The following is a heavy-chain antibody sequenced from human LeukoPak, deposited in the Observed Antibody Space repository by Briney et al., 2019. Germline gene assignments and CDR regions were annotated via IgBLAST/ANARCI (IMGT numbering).Heavy chain of an antibody. CDR3: ARPDRIAAAGRVSFDI. CDR1: GGTFSSYA. J-gene: IGHJ3*02. V-gene: IGHV1-69*04. D-gene: IGHD6-13*01. CDR2: IIPILGIA. Sequence: SVKVSCKASGGTFSSYAISWVRQAPGQGLEWMGRIIPILGIANYAQKFQGRVTITADKSTSTAYMELSSLRSEDTAVYYCARPDRIAAAGRVSFDIWGQGTMVTVSS.